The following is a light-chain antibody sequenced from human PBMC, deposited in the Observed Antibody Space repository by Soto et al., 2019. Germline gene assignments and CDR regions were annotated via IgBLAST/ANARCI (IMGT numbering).Light chain of an antibody. V-gene: IGLV1-44*01. CDR3: AAWDDSLDAWV. CDR2: RDD. Sequence: QPVLTQPPSSSGAPGQRVTISCSGSSSNIGENPVNWYQHLPGTAPKVLINRDDQRPSGVPDRFSGSKSGTSASLAISGLQSEDASDYYCAAWDDSLDAWVFGGGTKVTVL. CDR1: SSNIGENP. J-gene: IGLJ3*02.